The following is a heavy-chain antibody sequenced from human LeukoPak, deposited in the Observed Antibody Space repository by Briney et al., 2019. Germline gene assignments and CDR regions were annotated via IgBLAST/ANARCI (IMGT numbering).Heavy chain of an antibody. J-gene: IGHJ5*02. CDR3: AKDWFAGAMWFDP. CDR2: ISGSGGST. V-gene: IGHV3-23*01. CDR1: GFTFSSYA. D-gene: IGHD3-16*01. Sequence: GGSLRLSCAASGFTFSSYAMSCVRQAPGKGLEWVSAISGSGGSTYHADSVKGRFTISRDNSKTTLYLQMNRLRAEDTAVYYCAKDWFAGAMWFDPWGQGTLVTVSS.